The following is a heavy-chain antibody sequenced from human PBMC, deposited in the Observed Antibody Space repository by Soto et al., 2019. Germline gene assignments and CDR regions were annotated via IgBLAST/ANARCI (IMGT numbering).Heavy chain of an antibody. CDR2: IIPIFGTA. D-gene: IGHD2-21*02. CDR3: VASVVVTATNNWFDP. J-gene: IGHJ5*02. CDR1: GGTFSSYA. Sequence: SVKVSCKASGGTFSSYAISWVRQAPGQGLEWMGGIIPIFGTANYAQKFQGRVTITADESTSTAYMELSSLRSEDTAVYYCVASVVVTATNNWFDPWGQGTLVTSPQ. V-gene: IGHV1-69*13.